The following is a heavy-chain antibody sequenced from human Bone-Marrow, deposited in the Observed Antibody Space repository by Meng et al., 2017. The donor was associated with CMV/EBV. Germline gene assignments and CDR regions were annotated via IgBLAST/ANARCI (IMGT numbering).Heavy chain of an antibody. D-gene: IGHD2-2*01. CDR2: IYYTGTT. Sequence: SETLSLTCTVSGGSFGSFYGNWFRQPPGKGLEWIGYIYYTGTTVSNPSLRSRVTISIDTSRNQFFLQLNYVTAADSAVYFCATSGFGFCSTTSCLRHWVQGTLVTVSS. V-gene: IGHV4-59*01. CDR3: ATSGFGFCSTTSCLRH. J-gene: IGHJ1*01. CDR1: GGSFGSFY.